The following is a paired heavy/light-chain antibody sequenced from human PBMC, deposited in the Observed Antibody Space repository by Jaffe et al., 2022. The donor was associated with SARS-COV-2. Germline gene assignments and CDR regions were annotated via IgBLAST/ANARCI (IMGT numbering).Light chain of an antibody. CDR1: QGIRND. Sequence: AIQMTQSPSSLSASVGDRVTITCRASQGIRNDLTWFQQKPGRAPKLLIYAASNVPSGVPSRFSGSGSGRDFTLTISSLQPEDFATYYCLQDYNYPWTFGQGTKVEIK. J-gene: IGKJ1*01. CDR3: LQDYNYPWT. CDR2: AAS. V-gene: IGKV1-6*01.
Heavy chain of an antibody. CDR3: ASRGYEVSNYFYYYGMDV. V-gene: IGHV1-24*01. CDR2: FDPEDGKT. Sequence: QVHLVQSGAEVKKPGASVKVSCKVSGDTPNEPLIHWVRQAPGEGLEWMGGFDPEDGKTIYAQKFQGRVTMTEDTSTDTAYMELRSLRSEDTAVYYCASRGYEVSNYFYYYGMDVWGQGTTVTVS. J-gene: IGHJ6*02. CDR1: GDTPNEPL. D-gene: IGHD5-12*01.